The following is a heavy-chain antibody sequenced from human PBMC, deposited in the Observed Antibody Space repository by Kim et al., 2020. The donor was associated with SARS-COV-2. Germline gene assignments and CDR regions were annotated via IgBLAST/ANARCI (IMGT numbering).Heavy chain of an antibody. CDR3: ARDLFGTVTTYYYYYGMDV. J-gene: IGHJ6*02. CDR2: IYHSGST. CDR1: GYSISSGYY. Sequence: SETLSLTCTVSGYSISSGYYWGWIRQPPGKGLEWIGSIYHSGSTYYNPSLKSRVTISVDTSKNQFSLKLSSVTAADTAVYYCARDLFGTVTTYYYYYGMDVWGQGTTVTVSS. D-gene: IGHD4-17*01. V-gene: IGHV4-38-2*02.